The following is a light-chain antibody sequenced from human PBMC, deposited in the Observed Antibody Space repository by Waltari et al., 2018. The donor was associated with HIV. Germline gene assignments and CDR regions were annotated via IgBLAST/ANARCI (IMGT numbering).Light chain of an antibody. J-gene: IGKJ1*01. CDR3: QQYNTSPWT. Sequence: DIQMTQSPSTLSASLGDRVTITCRASQSISSWLAWYQQKPGKAPNPLIYKASSLESGVPSRFSGSGSGTEFTLTISSLQPDDFATYYCQQYNTSPWTFGQGTKVEVK. CDR1: QSISSW. V-gene: IGKV1-5*03. CDR2: KAS.